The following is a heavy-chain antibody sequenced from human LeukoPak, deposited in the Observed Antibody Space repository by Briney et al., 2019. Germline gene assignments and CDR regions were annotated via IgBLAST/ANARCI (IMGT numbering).Heavy chain of an antibody. D-gene: IGHD6-19*01. Sequence: PGGSLRLSCAASGSTVSSNYMSWVRQAPGKGLEWVSIIYSGGSTYYADSVKGRFTISRDNSKNTLYLQMNSLRAEDTAVYYCAKAAVGGWQWLVGFDYWGQGTLVTVSS. CDR1: GSTVSSNY. CDR3: AKAAVGGWQWLVGFDY. V-gene: IGHV3-53*01. J-gene: IGHJ4*02. CDR2: IYSGGST.